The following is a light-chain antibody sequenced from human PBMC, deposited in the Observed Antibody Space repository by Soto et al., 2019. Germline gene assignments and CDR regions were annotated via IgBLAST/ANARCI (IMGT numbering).Light chain of an antibody. CDR1: QRISRW. Sequence: DIQMTQSPSTLSASVGDRVTINCRASQRISRWLAWYQQKPGRAPKLLIYDTSTLESGVPSRFSGSGSGTEFTLTIISLQSDDLPTYYCQQYNSYSYTFGQGTKLEIK. CDR3: QQYNSYSYT. V-gene: IGKV1-5*01. CDR2: DTS. J-gene: IGKJ2*01.